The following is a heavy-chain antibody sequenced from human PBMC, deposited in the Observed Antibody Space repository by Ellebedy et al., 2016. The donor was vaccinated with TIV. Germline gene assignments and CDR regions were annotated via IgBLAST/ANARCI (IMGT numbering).Heavy chain of an antibody. CDR2: ISSSSSTI. J-gene: IGHJ4*02. CDR3: AREPPRAGIFDY. V-gene: IGHV3-48*04. D-gene: IGHD6-19*01. CDR1: GFTFSSYS. Sequence: GGSLRLSCAASGFTFSSYSMNWVRQAPGKGLEWVLYISSSSSTIYYADSVKGRFTISRDNAKNSLYLQMNSLRAEDTAVYYCAREPPRAGIFDYWGQGTLVTVSS.